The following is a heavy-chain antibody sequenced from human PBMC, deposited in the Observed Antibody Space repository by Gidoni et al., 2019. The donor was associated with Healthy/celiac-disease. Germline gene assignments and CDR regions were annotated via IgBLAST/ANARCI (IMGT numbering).Heavy chain of an antibody. Sequence: QVQLQESGPGLVKPSETLSLTCTVSGGSISSYYWSWIRQPPGKGMEWIGYIYYSGSTNYNPSLKSRVTISVDTSKNQCSLKLSSVTAADTAVYYCARLDLAAAGRDWFDPWGQGTLVTVSS. CDR3: ARLDLAAAGRDWFDP. D-gene: IGHD6-13*01. CDR1: GGSISSYY. J-gene: IGHJ5*02. CDR2: IYYSGST. V-gene: IGHV4-59*08.